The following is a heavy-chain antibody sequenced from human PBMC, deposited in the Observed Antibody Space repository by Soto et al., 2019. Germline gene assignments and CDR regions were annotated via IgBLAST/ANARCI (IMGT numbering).Heavy chain of an antibody. J-gene: IGHJ3*02. CDR3: AKYCSSTSCYASGPKDAFDI. CDR2: ISGSGGST. Sequence: GGALRLSCAASGFTFSSYALSWVRQAPGKGLEWVSAISGSGGSTYYADSVKGRFTISRDNSKNTLYLQMNSLRAEDTAVYYCAKYCSSTSCYASGPKDAFDIWGQGTMVTGSS. V-gene: IGHV3-23*01. D-gene: IGHD2-2*01. CDR1: GFTFSSYA.